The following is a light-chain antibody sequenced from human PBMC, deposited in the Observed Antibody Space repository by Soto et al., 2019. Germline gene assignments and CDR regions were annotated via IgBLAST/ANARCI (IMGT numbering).Light chain of an antibody. V-gene: IGLV2-11*01. Sequence: QSALTQPRSVSGSPGQSVTISCTGTSSDVGGYNYVSWYQHHPGKAPKLMISDVSKRPSGVPDRFSGSKSGNTASLTISGLQAEDEADYYCCSYADSYYYVFGTGTKVTVL. CDR1: SSDVGGYNY. CDR2: DVS. J-gene: IGLJ1*01. CDR3: CSYADSYYYV.